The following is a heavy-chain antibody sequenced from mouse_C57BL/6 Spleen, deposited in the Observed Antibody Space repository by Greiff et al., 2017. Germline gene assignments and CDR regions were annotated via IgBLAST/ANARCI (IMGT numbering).Heavy chain of an antibody. Sequence: EVNVVESGGGLVKPGGSLKLSCAASGFTFSSYAMSWVRQTPEKRLEWVATISDGGSYTYYPDNVKGRFTISRDNAKNNLYLQMSHLKSEDTAMYYCARQGDRYDYEGFAYWGQGTLVTVSA. CDR1: GFTFSSYA. CDR3: ARQGDRYDYEGFAY. CDR2: ISDGGSYT. V-gene: IGHV5-4*03. D-gene: IGHD2-4*01. J-gene: IGHJ3*01.